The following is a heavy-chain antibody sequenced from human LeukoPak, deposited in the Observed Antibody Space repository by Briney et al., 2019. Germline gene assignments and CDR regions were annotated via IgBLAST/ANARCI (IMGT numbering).Heavy chain of an antibody. J-gene: IGHJ4*02. CDR3: ARMGYSSGGIDY. D-gene: IGHD6-19*01. CDR1: GGSISSYY. CDR2: IYTSGST. Sequence: KASETLSLTCAASGGSISSYYWSWIRQPAGKGLEWIGRIYTSGSTNYNPSLKSRVTMSVDTSKNQCSLKLSSVTAADTAVYYCARMGYSSGGIDYWGQGTLVTVSS. V-gene: IGHV4-4*07.